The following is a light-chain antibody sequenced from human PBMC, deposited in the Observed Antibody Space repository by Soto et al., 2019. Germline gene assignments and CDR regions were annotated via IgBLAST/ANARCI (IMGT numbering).Light chain of an antibody. J-gene: IGLJ1*01. CDR3: SSYAGSNNLV. V-gene: IGLV2-8*01. CDR2: DVS. CDR1: SSDVGGYNY. Sequence: QSVLTQPPSASGSPGQSVTISCTGTSSDVGGYNYVSWYQQHPGKAPKLMIYDVSERPSGVPDRFSGSKSGNTASLTVSGLQAEGEADYYCSSYAGSNNLVFGTGTKVTVL.